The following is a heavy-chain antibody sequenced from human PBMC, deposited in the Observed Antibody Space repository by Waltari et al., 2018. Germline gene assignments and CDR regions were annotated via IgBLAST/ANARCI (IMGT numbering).Heavy chain of an antibody. V-gene: IGHV4-34*01. CDR2: INHSGST. CDR1: GGSFSGYY. J-gene: IGHJ6*03. Sequence: QVQLQQWGAGLLKPSETLSLTCAVYGGSFSGYYWSWIRQPPGKGLEWIGEINHSGSTNYNPSLKSRVTISVDTSKNQFSLKLSSVTAADTAVYYCARSVVDAVYYYYMDVWGKGTTVTVSS. CDR3: ARSVVDAVYYYYMDV. D-gene: IGHD2-2*01.